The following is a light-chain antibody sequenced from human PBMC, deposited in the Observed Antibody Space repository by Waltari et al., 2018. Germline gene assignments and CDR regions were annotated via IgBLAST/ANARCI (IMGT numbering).Light chain of an antibody. V-gene: IGKV3-15*01. CDR3: QQYNNWPPWT. CDR1: QSIETN. CDR2: GAS. Sequence: VMTQSPATLSLFPGERAVLSCWASQSIETNLAWFQQKPGQAPRPLISGASTRATNVPTRFSGSGSGTAFTLTISSLQSEDFAVYYCQQYNNWPPWTFGPGTKVEIK. J-gene: IGKJ1*01.